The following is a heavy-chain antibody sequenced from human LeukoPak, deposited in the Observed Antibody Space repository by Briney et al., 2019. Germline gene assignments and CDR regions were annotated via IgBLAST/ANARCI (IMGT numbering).Heavy chain of an antibody. D-gene: IGHD1-20*01. J-gene: IGHJ5*02. CDR1: GGSFSGYY. V-gene: IGHV4-59*01. Sequence: PSETLSLTCAVYGGSFSGYYWSWIRQPPGKGLEWIGYIYYSGSTNYSPSLKSRVTISVDTSKNQFSLKLSSVTAADTAVYYCARAGLTGRYNWFDPWGQGTLVTVSS. CDR3: ARAGLTGRYNWFDP. CDR2: IYYSGST.